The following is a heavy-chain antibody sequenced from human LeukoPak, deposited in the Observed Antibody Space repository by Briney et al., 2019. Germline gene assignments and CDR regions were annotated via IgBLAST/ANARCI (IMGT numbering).Heavy chain of an antibody. CDR1: GFTFSSYE. D-gene: IGHD3-10*01. V-gene: IGHV3-48*03. J-gene: IGHJ6*03. CDR3: ARLYGSGSPGGSYYYYYYMDV. Sequence: PGGSLRLSCAASGFTFSSYEMNWVRQAPGKGLEWVSYISSSGSTIYYADSVKGRFTISRDNAKNSLYLQMNSLRAEDTAVYYCARLYGSGSPGGSYYYYYYMDVWGKGTTVTISS. CDR2: ISSSGSTI.